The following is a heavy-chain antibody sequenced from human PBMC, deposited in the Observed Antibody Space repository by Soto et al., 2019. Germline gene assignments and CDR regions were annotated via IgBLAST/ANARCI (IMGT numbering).Heavy chain of an antibody. J-gene: IGHJ5*02. Sequence: ASVKVSCKASGYTFTSYGISWVRQAPGQGLEWMGWISAYNGNTNYAQKFQGRVTITADKSTSTAYMELSSLRSEDTAVYYCAIFPQQVVVAAHNWFDPWGQGTLVTVSS. CDR2: ISAYNGNT. V-gene: IGHV1-18*01. D-gene: IGHD2-15*01. CDR3: AIFPQQVVVAAHNWFDP. CDR1: GYTFTSYG.